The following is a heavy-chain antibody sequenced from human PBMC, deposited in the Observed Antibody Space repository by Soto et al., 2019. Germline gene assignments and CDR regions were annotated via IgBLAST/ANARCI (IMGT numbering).Heavy chain of an antibody. CDR2: INGGNGNT. J-gene: IGHJ6*02. CDR1: GNTVPNYA. CDR3: ARDGGRGAAAGFYYGMDV. V-gene: IGHV1-3*01. D-gene: IGHD6-13*01. Sequence: VASVKVSCKASGNTVPNYAVHWVRQAPGQRLEWMGWINGGNGNTYYSEHFQGRVTFTRDTSAGTVYMQLSSLTSEDTAVYHCARDGGRGAAAGFYYGMDVWGQGTTVTVSS.